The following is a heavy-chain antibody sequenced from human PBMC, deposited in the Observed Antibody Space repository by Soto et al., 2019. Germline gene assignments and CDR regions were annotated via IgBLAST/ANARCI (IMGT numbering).Heavy chain of an antibody. CDR3: ARGGGWLIED. CDR1: GLPKYW. Sequence: DVQPVESGGGLVQPGGSLRLSCEDSGLPKYWMTWVRQAPGKGLEWVANIKQDGSEKEYVDAVKGRFTISRDNAKKSLYLQMNSLTVEDTAVYYCARGGGWLIEDWGQGILVTVSS. J-gene: IGHJ4*02. D-gene: IGHD3-16*01. V-gene: IGHV3-7*01. CDR2: IKQDGSEK.